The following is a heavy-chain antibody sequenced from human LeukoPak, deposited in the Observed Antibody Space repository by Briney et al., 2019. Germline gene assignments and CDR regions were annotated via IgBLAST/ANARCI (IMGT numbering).Heavy chain of an antibody. V-gene: IGHV4-4*07. Sequence: SETLSLTCTVSGASISTYYWSWIRQPAGRGLEWIGRIYTSGSTNYNPSLKSRVTMSVDTSKNQFSLKLSSVTAADTAVYYCARDYSTNYCIDYWGQGTLVTVSS. D-gene: IGHD1-26*01. J-gene: IGHJ4*02. CDR3: ARDYSTNYCIDY. CDR1: GASISTYY. CDR2: IYTSGST.